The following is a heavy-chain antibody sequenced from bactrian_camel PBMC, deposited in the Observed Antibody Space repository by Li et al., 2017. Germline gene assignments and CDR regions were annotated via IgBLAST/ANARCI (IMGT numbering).Heavy chain of an antibody. Sequence: HVQLVESGGGSVQAGGSLTLSCLASGYRSMNCIGWFRQTPGKEREGIAAFYIGSSITYVADSVKGRFTISRDNAKNTVYLQMNSLKPEDTATYYCAAGAYYNYYDNCLGNFGYWGQGTQVTVS. CDR3: AAGAYYNYYDNCLGNFGY. CDR1: GYRSMNC. V-gene: IGHV3S63*01. CDR2: FYIGSSIT. J-gene: IGHJ6*01. D-gene: IGHD4*01.